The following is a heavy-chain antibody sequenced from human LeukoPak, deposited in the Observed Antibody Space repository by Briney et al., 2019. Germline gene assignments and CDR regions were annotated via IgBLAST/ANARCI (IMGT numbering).Heavy chain of an antibody. CDR2: IIPIFGTA. CDR1: GGTFSSYA. Sequence: GASVKVSCKASGGTFSSYAISWVRQAPGQGLEWMGGIIPIFGTANYAQKFQGRVTITADESTSTAYMELSSLRSEGTAVYYCARTRLYYYYYGMDVWGQGTTVTVSS. J-gene: IGHJ6*02. CDR3: ARTRLYYYYYGMDV. V-gene: IGHV1-69*13.